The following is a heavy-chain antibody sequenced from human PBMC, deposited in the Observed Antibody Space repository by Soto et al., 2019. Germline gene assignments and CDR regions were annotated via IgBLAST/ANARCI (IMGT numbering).Heavy chain of an antibody. V-gene: IGHV4-59*01. J-gene: IGHJ4*02. Sequence: QVQLQESGPGLAKPSETLSLTCTVSGGSISGYYWSWIRQPPGKGLEWIGYVYYSGSTNYNPSLKSRVTISVDTSKNQFSLELNSVTAADTAVYYCARGRQWLDDWGQGTLVTVSS. D-gene: IGHD6-19*01. CDR3: ARGRQWLDD. CDR2: VYYSGST. CDR1: GGSISGYY.